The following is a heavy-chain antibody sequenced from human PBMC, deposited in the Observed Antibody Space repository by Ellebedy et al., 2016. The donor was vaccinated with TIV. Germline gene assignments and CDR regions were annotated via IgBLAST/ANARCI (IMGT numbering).Heavy chain of an antibody. CDR3: ARGDTAMATDAFDI. V-gene: IGHV4-39*01. J-gene: IGHJ3*02. Sequence: SETLSLTCTVSGGSISSSSYYWGWIRQPPGKGLEWIGSIYYSGSTYYNPSLKSRVTISVDTSKNQFSLKLSSVTAADTAVYYCARGDTAMATDAFDIWGQGTMVTVSS. CDR1: GGSISSSSYY. D-gene: IGHD5-18*01. CDR2: IYYSGST.